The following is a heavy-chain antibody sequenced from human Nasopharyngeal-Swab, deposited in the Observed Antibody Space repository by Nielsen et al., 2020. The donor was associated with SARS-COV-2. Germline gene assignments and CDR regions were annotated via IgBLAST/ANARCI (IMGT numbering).Heavy chain of an antibody. J-gene: IGHJ4*02. D-gene: IGHD4-11*01. V-gene: IGHV1-69*04. CDR3: AREGPGPPMTTVTPYFDY. CDR1: GNPFSTYA. Sequence: SVKVSCKVSGNPFSTYAISWVRQAPGQGLEWMGRIIPIGGIANNAQKFQGSVTITADKSTSTVYMELSSLRSEDTAVYHCAREGPGPPMTTVTPYFDYWGQGTLVTVSS. CDR2: IIPIGGIA.